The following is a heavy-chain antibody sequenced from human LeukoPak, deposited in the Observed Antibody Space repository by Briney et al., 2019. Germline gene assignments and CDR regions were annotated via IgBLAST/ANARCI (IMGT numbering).Heavy chain of an antibody. CDR3: AKDAYRSGWYYFDY. D-gene: IGHD6-19*01. J-gene: IGHJ4*02. V-gene: IGHV3-9*01. CDR1: GFTFDDYA. Sequence: GRSLRLSCAASGFTFDDYAMPWVRQAPGKGLEWVSSISWNGGSIGYADSVKGRFTISRDNAKNSLYLQMNSLRAEDTALYYCAKDAYRSGWYYFDYWGEGTLVTVSS. CDR2: ISWNGGSI.